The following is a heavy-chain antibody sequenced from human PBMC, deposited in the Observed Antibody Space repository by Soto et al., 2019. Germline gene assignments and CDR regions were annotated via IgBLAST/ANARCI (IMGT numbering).Heavy chain of an antibody. CDR1: VDIVSSNSAG. Sequence: SQTLSLTCVISVDIVSSNSAGWNCIRQSPSRGLEWLGRTYYKSKWNNDYALSVKSRITINPDTSKNQSSLHLYSVTPEDTAVYYCTGITWFRGMDVWGQGTPVTVSS. CDR3: TGITWFRGMDV. V-gene: IGHV6-1*01. J-gene: IGHJ6*02. D-gene: IGHD3-10*01. CDR2: TYYKSKWNN.